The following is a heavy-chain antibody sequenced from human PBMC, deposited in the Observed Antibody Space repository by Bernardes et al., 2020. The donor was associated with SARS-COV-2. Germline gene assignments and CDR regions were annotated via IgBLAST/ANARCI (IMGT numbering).Heavy chain of an antibody. V-gene: IGHV3-23*01. Sequence: GSLRLSCAASGFTFSSYAMSWVRQAPGKGLEWVSAISGSGGSTYYADSVKGRFTISRDNSKNTLYLQMNSLRAEDTAVYYCAKDQNSGIVGATTFDYWGQGTLVTVSS. D-gene: IGHD1-26*01. CDR1: GFTFSSYA. J-gene: IGHJ4*02. CDR2: ISGSGGST. CDR3: AKDQNSGIVGATTFDY.